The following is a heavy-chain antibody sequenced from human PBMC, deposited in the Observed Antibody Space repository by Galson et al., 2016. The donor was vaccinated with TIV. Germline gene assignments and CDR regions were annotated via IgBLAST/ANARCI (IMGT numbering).Heavy chain of an antibody. CDR1: GFTFSTYG. CDR2: IWFDGSNK. Sequence: SLRLSCAASGFTFSTYGMQWVRQAPGKGLEWVAAIWFDGSNKYYGDSVKGRFTIARDNSKNHLYLQMNSLRAEDTAVYYCATGSNYGDFGGPEFENWGRGTLVTVSS. CDR3: ATGSNYGDFGGPEFEN. V-gene: IGHV3-33*01. D-gene: IGHD4-17*01. J-gene: IGHJ4*02.